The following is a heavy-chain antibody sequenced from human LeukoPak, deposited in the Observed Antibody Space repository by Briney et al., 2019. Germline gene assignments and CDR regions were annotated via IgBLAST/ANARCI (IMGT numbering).Heavy chain of an antibody. D-gene: IGHD1-26*01. V-gene: IGHV3-30*02. CDR3: ASIVGATGAFDI. J-gene: IGHJ3*02. CDR2: IRYDGSNK. Sequence: GGSLRLSCAASGFTFSSYGMHWVRQAPGKGLEWVAFIRYDGSNKYYADSVKGRFTISRDNAKNSLYLQMNSLRAEDMALYYCASIVGATGAFDIWGQGTMVTVSS. CDR1: GFTFSSYG.